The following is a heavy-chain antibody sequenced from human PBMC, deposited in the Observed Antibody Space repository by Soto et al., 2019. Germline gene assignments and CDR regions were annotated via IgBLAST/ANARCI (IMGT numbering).Heavy chain of an antibody. D-gene: IGHD5-12*01. CDR1: GFTVSSNY. V-gene: IGHV3-53*04. Sequence: EVQLVESGGGLVQPGGSLRLSCAASGFTVSSNYMSWVRQAPGKRLEWVSVIYSGGSTYYADSVKVRFTISRHNSKHTLYCQMNSLRAEDTAVDYCAATRLGYWGQGTLVTVSS. CDR2: IYSGGST. CDR3: AATRLGY. J-gene: IGHJ4*02.